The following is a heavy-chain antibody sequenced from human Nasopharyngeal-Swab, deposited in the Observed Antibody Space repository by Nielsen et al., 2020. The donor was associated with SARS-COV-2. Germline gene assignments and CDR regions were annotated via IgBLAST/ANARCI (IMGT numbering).Heavy chain of an antibody. Sequence: SETLSLTCTVSGGSVSSESYYWTWVRQSPGKGLDWIGYIYYSGSSSYNPSLKSRVTISVDMSKNQFSLKLTSVTAADTAVYYCARGVGFCTNGVCYNKDYYYCYYMDVWGKGTTVTVSS. CDR1: GGSVSSESYY. CDR2: IYYSGSS. J-gene: IGHJ6*03. D-gene: IGHD2-8*01. CDR3: ARGVGFCTNGVCYNKDYYYCYYMDV. V-gene: IGHV4-61*01.